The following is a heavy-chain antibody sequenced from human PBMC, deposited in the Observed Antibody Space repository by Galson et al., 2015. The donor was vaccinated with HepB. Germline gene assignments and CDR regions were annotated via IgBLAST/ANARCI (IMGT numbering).Heavy chain of an antibody. Sequence: CTVSGGSISSSSYYWGWIRQPPGKGLEWIGSIYYSGSTYYNPSFKSRVTISVDTSKNQFSLKLSSVTAADTAVYYCARREYRGVIITTLDYWGQGTLVTVSS. CDR1: GGSISSSSYY. CDR2: IYYSGST. D-gene: IGHD3-10*01. J-gene: IGHJ4*02. CDR3: ARREYRGVIITTLDY. V-gene: IGHV4-39*07.